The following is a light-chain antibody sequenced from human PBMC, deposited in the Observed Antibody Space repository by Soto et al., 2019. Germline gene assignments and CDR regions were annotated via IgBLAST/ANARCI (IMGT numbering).Light chain of an antibody. V-gene: IGKV3-11*01. J-gene: IGKJ1*01. Sequence: IVLTQSPATLSLSPGERATLSCRASQSVSSYLAWYQQKPGQAPRLLIHDASNRATGIPARFSGSGSGTDFTLTISSLEPEDFAVYYCQQRSNWPLTWTFGQGTKVDIK. CDR1: QSVSSY. CDR2: DAS. CDR3: QQRSNWPLTWT.